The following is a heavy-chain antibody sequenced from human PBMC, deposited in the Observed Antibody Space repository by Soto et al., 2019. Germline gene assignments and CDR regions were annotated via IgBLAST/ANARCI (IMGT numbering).Heavy chain of an antibody. CDR3: ARAYYDFWSGYFHYYYGMDV. D-gene: IGHD3-3*01. V-gene: IGHV4-34*01. CDR1: GGSFSGYY. CDR2: INHSGST. J-gene: IGHJ6*02. Sequence: QVQLQQWGAGLLKPSETLSLTCAVYGGSFSGYYWSWIRQPPGKGLEWIGEINHSGSTNYNPSLKSRVTISVDTSKNQFSLKLSSVTAADTAVYYCARAYYDFWSGYFHYYYGMDVWGQGTTVTVSS.